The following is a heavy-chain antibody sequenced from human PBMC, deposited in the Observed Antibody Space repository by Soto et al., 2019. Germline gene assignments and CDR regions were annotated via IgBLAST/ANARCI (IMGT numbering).Heavy chain of an antibody. D-gene: IGHD5-12*01. CDR3: ARVSVGGYSGYDYFDD. CDR2: ISYDGSNK. Sequence: PGGSLRLSCAASGFTFSSYAMHWVRQAPGKGLEWVAVISYDGSNKYYADSVKGRFTISRDNSKNTLYLQMNSLRAEDTAVYYCARVSVGGYSGYDYFDDWGKGTLVTVSS. V-gene: IGHV3-30-3*01. J-gene: IGHJ4*02. CDR1: GFTFSSYA.